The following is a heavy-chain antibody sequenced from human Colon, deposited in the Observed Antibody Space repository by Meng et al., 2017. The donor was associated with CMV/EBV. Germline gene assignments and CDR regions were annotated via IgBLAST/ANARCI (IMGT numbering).Heavy chain of an antibody. J-gene: IGHJ4*02. CDR1: GYSISSGYY. CDR2: IYSSGYS. V-gene: IGHV4-38-2*02. Sequence: SETLSLTCSVSGYSISSGYYWGWIRQSPGRGLEWIGSIYSSGYSYYNPSLKNRVAMSVDTSKNQFSLKVTSVTAADTAVYYCARAFLDYWGQGTLVTVSS. CDR3: ARAFLDY.